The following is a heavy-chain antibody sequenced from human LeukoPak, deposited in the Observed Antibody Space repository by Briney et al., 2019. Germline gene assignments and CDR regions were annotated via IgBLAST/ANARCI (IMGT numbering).Heavy chain of an antibody. J-gene: IGHJ4*02. Sequence: GGSLRLSCAASGFTFSNYVMGWARQAPGKGLKWVSSISGSSNYIYYADSVKGRFTISRDNAKNSLFLQLNSLRAEDTAVYYCAREDASSFDYWGQGTLVTVSS. CDR2: ISGSSNYI. V-gene: IGHV3-21*01. CDR3: AREDASSFDY. D-gene: IGHD6-13*01. CDR1: GFTFSNYV.